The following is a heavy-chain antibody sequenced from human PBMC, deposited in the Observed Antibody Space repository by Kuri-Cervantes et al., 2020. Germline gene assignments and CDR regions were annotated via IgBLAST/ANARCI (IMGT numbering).Heavy chain of an antibody. Sequence: SETLSLTCIVSGDSISNYYWSWIRQAPGKGLEWIGYMQYSGNTNYNPSLKSRVTISVDTSKNQLSLKLSSVTAADTAVYYCARHDIILLWFGETPGHFDYWGQGTLVTVSS. CDR1: GDSISNYY. D-gene: IGHD3-10*01. V-gene: IGHV4-59*08. J-gene: IGHJ4*02. CDR2: MQYSGNT. CDR3: ARHDIILLWFGETPGHFDY.